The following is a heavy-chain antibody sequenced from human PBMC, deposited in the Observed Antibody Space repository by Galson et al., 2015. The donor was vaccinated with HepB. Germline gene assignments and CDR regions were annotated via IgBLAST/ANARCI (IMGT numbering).Heavy chain of an antibody. CDR2: KSYDGSNK. V-gene: IGHV3-30*18. CDR3: AKDPYLYSALAGTMAGFDY. J-gene: IGHJ4*02. Sequence: SLRLSCAASGFTFSNYGMHWVRQAPGKGLEWVAVKSYDGSNKYYADSVKGRFTISRDNSKNTLYLQMNSLRAEDTALYYCAKDPYLYSALAGTMAGFDYWGQGTLVTVSS. D-gene: IGHD6-19*01. CDR1: GFTFSNYG.